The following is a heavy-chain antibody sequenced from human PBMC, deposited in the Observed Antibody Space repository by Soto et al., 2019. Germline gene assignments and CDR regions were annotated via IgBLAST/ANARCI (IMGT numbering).Heavy chain of an antibody. CDR3: AKYTYYYSSSGYYVFDS. V-gene: IGHV1-3*01. J-gene: IGHJ4*02. CDR2: INAGNGNT. D-gene: IGHD3-22*01. Sequence: GASVKVSCKASGYTFTSYAMHWVRQAPGQRLEWMGWINAGNGNTKYSQEFQGRVTITRDTSASTAYMELSSLRSEDTAVYYCAKYTYYYSSSGYYVFDSWGQGTLVTVSS. CDR1: GYTFTSYA.